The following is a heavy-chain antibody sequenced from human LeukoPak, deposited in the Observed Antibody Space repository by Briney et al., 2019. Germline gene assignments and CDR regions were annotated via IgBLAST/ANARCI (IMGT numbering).Heavy chain of an antibody. CDR1: GFTFSSYW. Sequence: PGGSLRLSCAASGFTFSSYWMHWVRQAPGKGLVWVSRINGDGSSTTYADSVKGRLTISRDNAKNTLYLQMNSLRAEDTAVYYCARDMYTTSSARGAYWGQGTLVTVSS. J-gene: IGHJ4*02. V-gene: IGHV3-74*01. CDR3: ARDMYTTSSARGAY. CDR2: INGDGSST. D-gene: IGHD6-6*01.